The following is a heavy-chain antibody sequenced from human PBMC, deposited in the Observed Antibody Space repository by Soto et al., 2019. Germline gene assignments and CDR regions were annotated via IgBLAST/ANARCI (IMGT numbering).Heavy chain of an antibody. CDR3: ARDIIAVAGTGAFDI. V-gene: IGHV1-69*13. CDR2: IIPIFGTA. D-gene: IGHD6-19*01. CDR1: GGTFSSYA. Sequence: ASVKVSCKASGGTFSSYAISWVRQAPGQGLEWMGGIIPIFGTANYAQKFQGRVTITADESTSTAYMGLSSLRSEDTAVYYCARDIIAVAGTGAFDIWGQGTMVTVSS. J-gene: IGHJ3*02.